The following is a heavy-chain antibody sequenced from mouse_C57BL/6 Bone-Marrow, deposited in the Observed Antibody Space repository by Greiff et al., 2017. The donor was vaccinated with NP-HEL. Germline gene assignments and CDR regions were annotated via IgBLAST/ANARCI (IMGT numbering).Heavy chain of an antibody. CDR1: GYAFSSYW. CDR3: ARQNWDGYFDV. J-gene: IGHJ1*03. CDR2: IYPGDGDT. V-gene: IGHV1-80*01. Sequence: VQRVESGAELVKPGASVKISCKASGYAFSSYWMNWVKQRPGKGLEWIGQIYPGDGDTNYNGKFKGKATLTADKSSSTAYMQLSSLTSEDSAVYFCARQNWDGYFDVWGTGTTVTVSS. D-gene: IGHD4-1*01.